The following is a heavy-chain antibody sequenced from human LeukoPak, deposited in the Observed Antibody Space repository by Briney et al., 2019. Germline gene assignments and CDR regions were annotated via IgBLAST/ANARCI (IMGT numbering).Heavy chain of an antibody. CDR2: IYSGSST. CDR1: GFTVSSNY. CDR3: ARGLAAAGRRGVDY. D-gene: IGHD6-13*01. Sequence: GGSLRLSCAASGFTVSSNYMRWVRQATGKGLEWVSVIYSGSSTYYADSVKGRFTISRDNSKNTLYLQMNSLRAEDTAVYYCARGLAAAGRRGVDYWGQGTLVTVSS. V-gene: IGHV3-66*02. J-gene: IGHJ4*02.